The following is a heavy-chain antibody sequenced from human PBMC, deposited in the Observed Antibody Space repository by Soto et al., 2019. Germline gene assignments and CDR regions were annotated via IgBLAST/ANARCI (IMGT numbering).Heavy chain of an antibody. V-gene: IGHV1-69*02. CDR1: GGTFSSYT. CDR2: IIPILGIA. D-gene: IGHD2-15*01. CDR3: ARFDGPYCSGGSCYSGSYYFDY. J-gene: IGHJ4*02. Sequence: ASVKVSCKASGGTFSSYTISWVRQAPGQGLEWMGRIIPILGIANYAQKFQGRVTITADKSTSTAYMELSSLRSEDTAVYYCARFDGPYCSGGSCYSGSYYFDYWGQGTLVTVSS.